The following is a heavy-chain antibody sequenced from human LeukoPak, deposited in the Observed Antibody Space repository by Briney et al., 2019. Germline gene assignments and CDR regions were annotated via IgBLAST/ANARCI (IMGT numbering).Heavy chain of an antibody. D-gene: IGHD3-22*01. V-gene: IGHV1-46*01. J-gene: IGHJ1*01. CDR2: INPSGGST. CDR1: GYTFTSYY. CDR3: ARGDYYDSSGYSATEYFQH. Sequence: ASVKVSCKASGYTFTSYYMHWVGQAPGQGLEWMGIINPSGGSTSYAQKFQGRVTMTRDTSTSTVYMELSSLRSEDTAVYYCARGDYYDSSGYSATEYFQHWGQGTLVTVSS.